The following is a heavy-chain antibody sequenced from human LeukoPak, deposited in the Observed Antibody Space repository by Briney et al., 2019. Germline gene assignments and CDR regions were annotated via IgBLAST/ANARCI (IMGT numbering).Heavy chain of an antibody. CDR2: IRFDGSNT. CDR3: AKTTYCGVDCYSWYFDY. J-gene: IGHJ4*02. Sequence: GGSLRLSCVASGFTFRLFGMHWVRQAPGKGLEWVSFIRFDGSNTYHADSVKGRFTISRDNSKNTLYLRVNSLRAEDTAIYHCAKTTYCGVDCYSWYFDYWGQGTLVTVSS. V-gene: IGHV3-30*02. CDR1: GFTFRLFG. D-gene: IGHD2-21*02.